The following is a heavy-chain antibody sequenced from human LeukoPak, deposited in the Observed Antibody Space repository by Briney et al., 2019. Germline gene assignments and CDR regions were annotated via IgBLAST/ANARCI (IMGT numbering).Heavy chain of an antibody. J-gene: IGHJ4*02. Sequence: GGSLRLSCAASGFTFSSYSMNWVRQAPGKGLEWISYISVGSGIISYADSVKGRFTISRDSSKNTLYLQMNSLRAEDTAVYYCAKDQPGSLDSSGYYSWDWYFDYWGQGTLVTVSS. D-gene: IGHD3-22*01. CDR2: ISVGSGII. V-gene: IGHV3-48*01. CDR1: GFTFSSYS. CDR3: AKDQPGSLDSSGYYSWDWYFDY.